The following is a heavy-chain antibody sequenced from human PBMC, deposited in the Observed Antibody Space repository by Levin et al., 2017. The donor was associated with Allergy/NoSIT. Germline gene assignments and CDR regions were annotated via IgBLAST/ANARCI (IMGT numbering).Heavy chain of an antibody. CDR2: ISSSSSYI. V-gene: IGHV3-21*01. D-gene: IGHD3-22*01. J-gene: IGHJ6*03. CDR3: ARDASGYGYYYYMDV. CDR1: GFTFSSYS. Sequence: GGSLRLSCAASGFTFSSYSMNWVRQAPGKGLEWVSSISSSSSYIYYADSVKGRFTISRDNAKNSLYLQMNSLRAEDTAVYYCARDASGYGYYYYMDVWGKGTTVTVSS.